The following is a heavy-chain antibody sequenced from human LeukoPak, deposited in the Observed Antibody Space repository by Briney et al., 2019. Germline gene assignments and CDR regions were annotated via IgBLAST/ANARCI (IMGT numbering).Heavy chain of an antibody. D-gene: IGHD2-2*01. V-gene: IGHV4-39*01. Sequence: KSSETLSLTCTVSGGSISSSNCYWGWIRQPPGKGLEWIGSIYYSGSTCYNPSLKSRVTISVDTSKNLFSLKVSSVTAADTAVYYCARHDVIPAALGNWFDPWGQGTLVTVSS. J-gene: IGHJ5*02. CDR3: ARHDVIPAALGNWFDP. CDR1: GGSISSSNCY. CDR2: IYYSGST.